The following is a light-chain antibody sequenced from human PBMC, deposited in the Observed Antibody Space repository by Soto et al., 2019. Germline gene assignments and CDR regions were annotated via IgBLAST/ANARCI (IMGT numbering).Light chain of an antibody. CDR2: WAS. V-gene: IGKV4-1*01. CDR3: QQYYSTPQT. CDR1: RSVLYSSNNKNY. Sequence: DIVMTHSPASLAVSLGERATINCKSSRSVLYSSNNKNYLAWYQQKPGQPPSLLIYWASTRESGVPDRFSGSGSGTDFTLTISSLQAEDVAVYYCQQYYSTPQTFGQGTRLEIK. J-gene: IGKJ2*01.